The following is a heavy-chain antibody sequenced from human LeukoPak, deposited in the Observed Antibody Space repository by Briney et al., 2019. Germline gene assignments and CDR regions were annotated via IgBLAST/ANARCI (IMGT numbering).Heavy chain of an antibody. J-gene: IGHJ4*02. V-gene: IGHV3-11*01. CDR3: ASRFPLQQLPDY. Sequence: GGSLRLSCAASGFTFSDYYMSWIRQAPGKGLEWVSYISSSGSTIYYADSVKGRFTISRDNAKNSLYLQMNSLRAEDTAVYYCASRFPLQQLPDYWGQGTLVTVSS. D-gene: IGHD6-13*01. CDR2: ISSSGSTI. CDR1: GFTFSDYY.